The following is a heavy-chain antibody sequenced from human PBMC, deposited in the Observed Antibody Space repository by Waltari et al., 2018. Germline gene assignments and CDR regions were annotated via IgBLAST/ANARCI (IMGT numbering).Heavy chain of an antibody. CDR2: IYSDGNT. D-gene: IGHD5-12*01. Sequence: EVQLVESGGGLVQPGGSLRLTCAASGITVSNSYMSWVRQAPGMGLEWVSVIYSDGNTYYADSVKGRFTISRDSSKNTLFLQMNSLRVEDTAVYYCARDGYIGRAGYWGQGTTVTVSS. V-gene: IGHV3-66*01. CDR1: GITVSNSY. J-gene: IGHJ6*02. CDR3: ARDGYIGRAGY.